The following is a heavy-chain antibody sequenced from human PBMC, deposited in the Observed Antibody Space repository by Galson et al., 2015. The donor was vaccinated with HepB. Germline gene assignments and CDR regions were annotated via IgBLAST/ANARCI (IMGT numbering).Heavy chain of an antibody. D-gene: IGHD2-2*01. CDR3: ATYQLLNYYYSYMDV. Sequence: SVKVSCKVSGYTLTELSMHWVRQAPGKGLEWMGGFDPEDGETIYAQKFQGRVTMTEDTSTDTAYMELSSLRSEDTAVYYCATYQLLNYYYSYMDVWGKGTTVTVSS. CDR2: FDPEDGET. V-gene: IGHV1-24*01. CDR1: GYTLTELS. J-gene: IGHJ6*03.